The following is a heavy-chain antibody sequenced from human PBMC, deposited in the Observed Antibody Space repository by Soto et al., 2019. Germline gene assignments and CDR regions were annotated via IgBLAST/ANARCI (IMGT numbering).Heavy chain of an antibody. J-gene: IGHJ4*01. CDR3: ARGGSGYTWFNEF. Sequence: QEQLVQSGAEVKKPGSSVKVSCKASGGLFSSYPISWVRQVPGQGLEWMGGIIPVFQTAYYTQRFQGRVTITADESSNSAYMEMSSLRSEDTAIYDCARGGSGYTWFNEFWGQGTLVTVSS. CDR2: IIPVFQTA. V-gene: IGHV1-69*01. D-gene: IGHD3-22*01. CDR1: GGLFSSYP.